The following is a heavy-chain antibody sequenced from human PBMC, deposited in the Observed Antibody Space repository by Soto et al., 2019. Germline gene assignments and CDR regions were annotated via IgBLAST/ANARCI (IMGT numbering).Heavy chain of an antibody. CDR3: ARAHYDSEAFDF. D-gene: IGHD3-22*01. J-gene: IGHJ3*01. Sequence: VQLVQSGAEVKKPGASVKISCKASGYTFTTNFIHWIRQAPGQGLEWVGIISPGGGTTVYAQKFQGRVTLTSDTATSTVYRALRNLRSEDTAVFYCARAHYDSEAFDFWGQGTMVIVSS. CDR2: ISPGGGTT. V-gene: IGHV1-46*03. CDR1: GYTFTTNF.